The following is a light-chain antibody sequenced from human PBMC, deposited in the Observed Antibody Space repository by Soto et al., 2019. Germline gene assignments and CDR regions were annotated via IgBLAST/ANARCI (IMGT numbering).Light chain of an antibody. V-gene: IGLV2-8*01. CDR1: SSDIGGYNS. J-gene: IGLJ1*01. CDR3: SSYTDRNNVV. CDR2: DVS. Sequence: ALTQSPSASGSPGQSVTISCTGTSSDIGGYNSVSWYQQHPGKAPKVMIYDVSKRPSGVPDRFSGSKSGNTASLTVSALQAEDEADYYRSSYTDRNNVVCGTGTKVTVL.